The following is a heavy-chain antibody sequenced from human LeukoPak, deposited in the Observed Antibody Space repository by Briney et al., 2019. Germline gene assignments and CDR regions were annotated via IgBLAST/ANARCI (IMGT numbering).Heavy chain of an antibody. V-gene: IGHV3-7*01. CDR2: IKQDGSEK. D-gene: IGHD3-3*01. Sequence: GGSLRLSCAASGFTFSSYWMSWVRQAPGKGLEWVANIKQDGSEKYYVDSVKGRFTISRDNAKNSLYLQMNSLRAEDTAVYYCAKERGIFGVVIVSPFDYWGQGTLVTVSS. CDR1: GFTFSSYW. CDR3: AKERGIFGVVIVSPFDY. J-gene: IGHJ4*02.